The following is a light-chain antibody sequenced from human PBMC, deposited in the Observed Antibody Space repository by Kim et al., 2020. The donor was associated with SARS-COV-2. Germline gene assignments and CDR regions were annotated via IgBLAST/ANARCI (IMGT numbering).Light chain of an antibody. J-gene: IGKJ1*01. CDR2: AAS. CDR3: LQDNNNPRT. Sequence: SLGSRATITCRVSHGIKNELGCYQQKPEKPPKLLIHAASSLKSGVTSRIGGSGSGTDFTLTISSLQPQDFAANYCLQDNNNPRTFDQGTKVDIK. V-gene: IGKV1-6*01. CDR1: HGIKNE.